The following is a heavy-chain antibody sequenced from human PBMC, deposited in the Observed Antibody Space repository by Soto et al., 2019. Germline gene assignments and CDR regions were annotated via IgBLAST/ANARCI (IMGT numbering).Heavy chain of an antibody. Sequence: ESLQISCKASGYSFHNSWISWVRQMPVKGLEWMARIDPSDSYINYNPSFQGHVTISTDKSITTAYLQWSSLKASDTAMYYCTRLSFEKDGNDYCTFDFWGQGTMVTVSS. CDR3: TRLSFEKDGNDYCTFDF. CDR2: IDPSDSYI. D-gene: IGHD3-22*01. J-gene: IGHJ3*01. CDR1: GYSFHNSW. V-gene: IGHV5-10-1*01.